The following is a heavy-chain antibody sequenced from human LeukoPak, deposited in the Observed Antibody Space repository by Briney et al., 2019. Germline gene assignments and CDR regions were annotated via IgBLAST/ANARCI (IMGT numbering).Heavy chain of an antibody. Sequence: GGSLRLSCAASGFTFSTYAMTWVRLAPGKGLEWVSYISSSSSTIYYADSVKGRFTISRDNAKNSMYLQLKSLRIEDTAVYYCARSLVVGGTYPYHWGQGTLVTVSS. CDR2: ISSSSSTI. V-gene: IGHV3-48*01. J-gene: IGHJ5*02. CDR3: ARSLVVGGTYPYH. D-gene: IGHD1-26*01. CDR1: GFTFSTYA.